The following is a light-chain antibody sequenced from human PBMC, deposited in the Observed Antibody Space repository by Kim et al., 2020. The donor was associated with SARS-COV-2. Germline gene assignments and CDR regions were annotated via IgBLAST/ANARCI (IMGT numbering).Light chain of an antibody. CDR3: VLYMGSGISV. Sequence: QAVVTQEPSFSVSPGGTVTLTCGLSSGSVSTSYYPSWYQQTPGQAPRTLIYSTNTRSSGVPDRFSGSILGNKAALTIAGAQADDESDYYCVLYMGSGISVFGGGTQVTV. J-gene: IGLJ3*02. CDR1: SGSVSTSYY. CDR2: STN. V-gene: IGLV8-61*01.